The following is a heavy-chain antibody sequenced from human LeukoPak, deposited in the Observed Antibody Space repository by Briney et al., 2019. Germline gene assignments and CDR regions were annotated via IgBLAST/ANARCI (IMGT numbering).Heavy chain of an antibody. D-gene: IGHD3-16*02. Sequence: SETLSLTCTVSGGSIGTYYWSWVRQSPGKGLEWIGYIYVTGNRYNPYLQSRVTISVDTSRSQFFLKMSSVTAADTAVYYCARHIGGGIEDMDVWGKGTKVTVSS. CDR3: ARHIGGGIEDMDV. CDR2: IYVTGN. J-gene: IGHJ6*03. CDR1: GGSIGTYY. V-gene: IGHV4-59*08.